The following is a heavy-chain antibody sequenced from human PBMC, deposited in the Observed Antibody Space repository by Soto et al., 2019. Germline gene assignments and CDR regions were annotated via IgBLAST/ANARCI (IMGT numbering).Heavy chain of an antibody. CDR1: GASITQYY. V-gene: IGHV4-4*08. D-gene: IGHD1-26*01. CDR2: VSSTRST. Sequence: PSETLSLTCTVSGASITQYYWNWIRQSPGKGLEWIVSVSSTRSTVFNPSLTSRVTVSLDTSKNQFSLKLSSVTAADTAVYYCARRGPYSGSYLGTAFDIWGQGTMVTVSS. J-gene: IGHJ3*02. CDR3: ARRGPYSGSYLGTAFDI.